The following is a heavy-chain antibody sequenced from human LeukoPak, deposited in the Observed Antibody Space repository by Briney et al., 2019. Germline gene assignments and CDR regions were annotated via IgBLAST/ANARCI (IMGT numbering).Heavy chain of an antibody. CDR3: ARARGTEAIDS. CDR2: INYSGTT. V-gene: IGHV4-34*01. D-gene: IGHD6-25*01. CDR1: GGSFSGYY. J-gene: IGHJ5*01. Sequence: SETLSLTCAVYGGSFSGYYWSWIRQPPGKGLEWIGEINYSGTTNYSPSLKSRVTMSVDTSKNQFSLKLNSVTAADTAVYYCARARGTEAIDSWGQGSLVTVSS.